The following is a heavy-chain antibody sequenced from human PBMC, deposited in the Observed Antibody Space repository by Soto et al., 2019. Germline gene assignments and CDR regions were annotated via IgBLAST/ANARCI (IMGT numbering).Heavy chain of an antibody. CDR2: IWYDGSNK. CDR3: ARDSDIVVVVAADGGYFDY. D-gene: IGHD2-15*01. CDR1: GFTFSSYG. V-gene: IGHV3-33*01. J-gene: IGHJ4*02. Sequence: VQLVESGGGVVQPGRSLRLSCAASGFTFSSYGMHWVRQAPGKGLEWVAVIWYDGSNKYYADSVKGRFTISRDNSKNTLYLQMNSLRAEDTAVYYCARDSDIVVVVAADGGYFDYWGQGTLVTVSS.